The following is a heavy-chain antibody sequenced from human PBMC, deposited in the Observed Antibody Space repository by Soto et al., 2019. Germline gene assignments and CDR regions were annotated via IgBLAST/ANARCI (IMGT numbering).Heavy chain of an antibody. CDR2: IKQDGSEK. D-gene: IGHD2-2*01. V-gene: IGHV3-7*01. CDR3: ARDSARRYCSSTSCWVRAAGLKDY. J-gene: IGHJ4*02. CDR1: GFTFSSYW. Sequence: GGSLRLSCAASGFTFSSYWMSWVRQAPGKGLEWVANIKQDGSEKYYVDSVKGRFTISRDNAKNSLYLQMNSLRAEDTAVYYCARDSARRYCSSTSCWVRAAGLKDYWGQGTLVTVSS.